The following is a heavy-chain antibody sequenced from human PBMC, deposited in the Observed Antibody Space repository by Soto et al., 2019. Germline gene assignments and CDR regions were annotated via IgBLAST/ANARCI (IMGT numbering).Heavy chain of an antibody. CDR1: GYSFTSYW. J-gene: IGHJ4*02. V-gene: IGHV5-51*01. D-gene: IGHD3-22*01. Sequence: GESLKISCKGSGYSFTSYWIGWVRQMPGKGLEWMGIIYPGDSDTRYSPSFQGQVTISADKSISTAYLQWSSLKASDTAMYYCARRPHYYDSSGYFPYYFDYWGQGTLVTVS. CDR2: IYPGDSDT. CDR3: ARRPHYYDSSGYFPYYFDY.